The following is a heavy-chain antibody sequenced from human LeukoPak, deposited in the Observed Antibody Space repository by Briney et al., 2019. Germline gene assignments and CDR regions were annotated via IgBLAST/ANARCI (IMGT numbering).Heavy chain of an antibody. D-gene: IGHD1-26*01. CDR3: ARRGSGSRNWFDP. CDR2: ISAYNGNT. V-gene: IGHV1-18*04. J-gene: IGHJ5*02. CDR1: GYTFTGYY. Sequence: GASVKVSCKASGYTFTGYYMHWVRQAPGQGLECMGWISAYNGNTNYAQKLQGRVTMTTDTSTSTAYMELRSLRSDDSAVYYCARRGSGSRNWFDPWGQGTLVTVSS.